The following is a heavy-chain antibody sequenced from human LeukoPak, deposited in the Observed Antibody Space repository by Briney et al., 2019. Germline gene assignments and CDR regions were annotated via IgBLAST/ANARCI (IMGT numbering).Heavy chain of an antibody. D-gene: IGHD5-18*01. CDR2: IFHSGST. Sequence: SETLSLTCAVSDGSIFSSNWWSWVRQPPGKGLEWIGQIFHSGSTSYSPSLKSRVTISVDTSKNQFSLKLSSVTAADTAVYYCARTTEGGYTYNYFYYYYMDVWGKGTTVTISS. CDR1: DGSIFSSNW. CDR3: ARTTEGGYTYNYFYYYYMDV. J-gene: IGHJ6*03. V-gene: IGHV4-4*02.